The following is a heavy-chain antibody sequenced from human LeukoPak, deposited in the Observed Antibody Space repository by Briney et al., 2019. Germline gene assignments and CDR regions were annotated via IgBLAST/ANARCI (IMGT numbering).Heavy chain of an antibody. CDR3: ASRLGSSWRGFDY. D-gene: IGHD6-13*01. J-gene: IGHJ4*02. CDR1: GFTVSSNY. Sequence: GGSLRLSCAASGFTVSSNYMNWVRQAPGKGREWVSVIYSGGNTYYADSVKGRFTISRDNSKNTLYLQMNSLRAEDTAVYYCASRLGSSWRGFDYWGQGTLVTVSS. V-gene: IGHV3-66*02. CDR2: IYSGGNT.